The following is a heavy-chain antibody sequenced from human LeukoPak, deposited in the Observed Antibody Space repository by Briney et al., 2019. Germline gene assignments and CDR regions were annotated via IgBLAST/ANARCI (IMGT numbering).Heavy chain of an antibody. V-gene: IGHV4-34*01. CDR3: ARLDGSGSYYNVNPFDP. Sequence: SETLSLTCAVYGGSFSGYHWSWIRQPPGKGLEWIGEINHSGSTNYNPSLKSRVTISVDTSKNQFSLKLSSVTAADTAVYYCARLDGSGSYYNVNPFDPWGQGTLVTVSS. J-gene: IGHJ5*02. CDR2: INHSGST. CDR1: GGSFSGYH. D-gene: IGHD3-10*01.